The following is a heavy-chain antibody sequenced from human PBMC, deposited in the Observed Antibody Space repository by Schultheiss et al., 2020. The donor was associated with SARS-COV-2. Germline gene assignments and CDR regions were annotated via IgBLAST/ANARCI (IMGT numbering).Heavy chain of an antibody. J-gene: IGHJ4*02. D-gene: IGHD2-15*01. V-gene: IGHV4-31*03. CDR1: GGSISSGGYY. Sequence: SETLSLTCTVSGGSISSGGYYWSWIRQHPGKGLEWIGYIYYSGSTYYNPSLKSRVTISVDTSKNQFSLKLSSVTAADTAVYYCARVGYCSGGSCYPRHHFDYWGQGTLVTVSS. CDR3: ARVGYCSGGSCYPRHHFDY. CDR2: IYYSGST.